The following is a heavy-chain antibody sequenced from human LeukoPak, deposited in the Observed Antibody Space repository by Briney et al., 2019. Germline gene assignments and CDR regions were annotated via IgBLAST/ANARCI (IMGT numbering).Heavy chain of an antibody. CDR2: ISAYNGNT. Sequence: ASVKVFCKASGYTFTSYGISWVRQAPGQGLEWMGWISAYNGNTNYAQKLQGRVTMTTDTSTSTAYMELRSLRSDDTAVYYCAREGLRYFDWLPIDYWGQGTLVTVSS. D-gene: IGHD3-9*01. V-gene: IGHV1-18*01. J-gene: IGHJ4*02. CDR1: GYTFTSYG. CDR3: AREGLRYFDWLPIDY.